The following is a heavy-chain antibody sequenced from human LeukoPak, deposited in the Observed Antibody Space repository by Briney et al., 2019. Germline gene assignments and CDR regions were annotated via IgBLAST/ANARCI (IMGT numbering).Heavy chain of an antibody. D-gene: IGHD3-3*01. CDR2: IYTCGGT. CDR3: AKGGYYHGYYYYYMDV. CDR1: GFTVSSNY. V-gene: IGHV3-53*01. Sequence: GALRLSCAASGFTVSSNYMSWVRQAPGKGLEWVSVIYTCGGTNYADSVKGRFTISRDNSKNTLHLQMNSLRAEDTAVYYCAKGGYYHGYYYYYMDVWGKGTTVTISS. J-gene: IGHJ6*03.